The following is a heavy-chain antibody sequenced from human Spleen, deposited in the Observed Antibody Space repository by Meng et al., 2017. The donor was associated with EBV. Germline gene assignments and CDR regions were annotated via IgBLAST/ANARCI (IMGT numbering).Heavy chain of an antibody. J-gene: IGHJ4*01. CDR3: ARDRRTMGSDY. CDR2: IYHSGST. CDR1: GGSISSGGYS. Sequence: QLQLPGAGSGLVKPSQILSLTCAVSGGSISSGGYSWSWIRQTPGKGLEWIGYIYHSGSTYYNPSLKSRVTISVDRSKNQFSLKLSSVTAADTAVYYCARDRRTMGSDYWGHGILVTVSS. V-gene: IGHV4-30-2*01. D-gene: IGHD4/OR15-4a*01.